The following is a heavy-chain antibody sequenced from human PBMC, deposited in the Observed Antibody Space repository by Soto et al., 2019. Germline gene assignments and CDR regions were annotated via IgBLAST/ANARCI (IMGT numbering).Heavy chain of an antibody. CDR2: FIPIFGTA. V-gene: IGHV1-69*01. J-gene: IGHJ3*01. CDR1: GGTFSSYA. Sequence: QVQLVQSGAEVKKPGSSVKVSCKASGGTFSSYAISWVRQAPGQGLEWMGGFIPIFGTANYAQKFQGRVKITTDESTGTAYMELSSLGSEDPAGYSCARAANTGNDAFDFWGQGTMVTVSS. CDR3: ARAANTGNDAFDF. D-gene: IGHD4-17*01.